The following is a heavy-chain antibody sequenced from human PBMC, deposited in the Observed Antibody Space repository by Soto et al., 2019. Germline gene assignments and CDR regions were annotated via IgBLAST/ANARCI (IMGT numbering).Heavy chain of an antibody. Sequence: QVQLVQSGAEVKKPGASVKVSCKASGYTFTSYYMHWVRQAPGQGLAWMGIINPSGGSTSYAQKFQGRVTMTRDTSTSTVYMELSSLRSEDTAVYYCARDRDRSYYYYYMDVWGKGTTVTVSS. J-gene: IGHJ6*03. CDR2: INPSGGST. V-gene: IGHV1-46*03. CDR3: ARDRDRSYYYYYMDV. CDR1: GYTFTSYY.